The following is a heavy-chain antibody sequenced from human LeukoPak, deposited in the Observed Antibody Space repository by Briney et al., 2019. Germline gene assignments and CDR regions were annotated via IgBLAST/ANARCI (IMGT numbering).Heavy chain of an antibody. J-gene: IGHJ4*02. V-gene: IGHV4-39*01. CDR1: GGSISSSSYY. Sequence: SETLSLTCTLSGGSISSSSYYWGWIRQPPGKRLEWIGSIYYSGSTYYNPSLKSRVTISVDTSKNQFSLKLSSVTAADTAVYYCARPRGSGEYYFDYWGQGTLVTVSS. CDR3: ARPRGSGEYYFDY. D-gene: IGHD1-26*01. CDR2: IYYSGST.